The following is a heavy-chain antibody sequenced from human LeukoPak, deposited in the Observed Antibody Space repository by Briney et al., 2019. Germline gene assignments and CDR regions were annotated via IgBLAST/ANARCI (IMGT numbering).Heavy chain of an antibody. Sequence: PGGSLRLSCAASGFTFSSYWMSWVRQAPGKGLEFVANIKEDGSDKYYVDSVKGRFTISRDNAKNSLYLQMNGLRAEDTALYYCAKDMDDFWSGYGMDVWGQGTTVTVSS. CDR1: GFTFSSYW. J-gene: IGHJ6*02. D-gene: IGHD3-3*01. V-gene: IGHV3-7*03. CDR3: AKDMDDFWSGYGMDV. CDR2: IKEDGSDK.